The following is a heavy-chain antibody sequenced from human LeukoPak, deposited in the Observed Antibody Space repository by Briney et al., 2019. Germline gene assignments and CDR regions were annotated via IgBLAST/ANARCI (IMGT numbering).Heavy chain of an antibody. CDR3: ARDRSRYFDY. Sequence: ASVKVSCKASGYIFSGYYLHWVRQAPGQGLDWMGWINPNGGGTDYEQKFQGRVTITRDTSISTVYMELRRLTSDDTAVYYCARDRSRYFDYWGQGTLVTVSS. CDR1: GYIFSGYY. D-gene: IGHD3-9*01. V-gene: IGHV1-2*02. CDR2: INPNGGGT. J-gene: IGHJ4*02.